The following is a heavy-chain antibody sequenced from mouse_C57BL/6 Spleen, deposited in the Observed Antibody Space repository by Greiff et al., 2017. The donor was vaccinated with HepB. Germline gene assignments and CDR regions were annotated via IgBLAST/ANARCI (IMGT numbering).Heavy chain of an antibody. D-gene: IGHD1-1*01. CDR2: ISGCGGNT. CDR1: GFTFSSYT. J-gene: IGHJ3*01. V-gene: IGHV5-9*01. CDR3: ARHTTTVVAPPFAY. Sequence: EVKVEESGGGLVKPGGSLKLSCAASGFTFSSYTMSWVRQTPEKRLEWVATISGCGGNTYYPDSVKGRFTISRDNAKNTLYLQMSSLRSEDTALYYCARHTTTVVAPPFAYWGQGTLVTVSA.